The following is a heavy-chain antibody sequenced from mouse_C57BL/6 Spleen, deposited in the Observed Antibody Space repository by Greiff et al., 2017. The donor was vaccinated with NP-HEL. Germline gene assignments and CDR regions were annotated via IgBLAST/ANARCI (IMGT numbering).Heavy chain of an antibody. D-gene: IGHD2-1*01. CDR1: GYAFSSSW. Sequence: VQLQQSGPELVKPGASVKISCKASGYAFSSSWMNWVKQRPGKGLEWIGRIYPGDGDTNYNGKFKGKATLTADKSSSTAYMQLSSLTSEDSAVYFCAPIGNLDYWGQGTTLTVSA. CDR2: IYPGDGDT. CDR3: APIGNLDY. V-gene: IGHV1-82*01. J-gene: IGHJ2*01.